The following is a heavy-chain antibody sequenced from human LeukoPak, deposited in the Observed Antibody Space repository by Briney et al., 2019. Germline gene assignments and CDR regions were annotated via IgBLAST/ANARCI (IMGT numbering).Heavy chain of an antibody. CDR1: GYTFTGYY. J-gene: IGHJ4*02. V-gene: IGHV1-2*02. CDR2: INPNSGGT. D-gene: IGHD5-24*01. Sequence: ASVKVSCKASGYTFTGYYMHWVRQAPGQGLEWMGWINPNSGGTNYAQKFQGRVTMTRDTSISTAYMELSRLRSDDTAVYYCARVHQSLIWLQLPHFDYWGQGTLVTVSS. CDR3: ARVHQSLIWLQLPHFDY.